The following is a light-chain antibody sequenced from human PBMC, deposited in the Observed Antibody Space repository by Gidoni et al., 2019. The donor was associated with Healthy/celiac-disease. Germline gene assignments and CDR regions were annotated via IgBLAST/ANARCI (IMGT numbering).Light chain of an antibody. CDR2: GNS. J-gene: IGLJ1*01. V-gene: IGLV1-40*01. CDR1: SSNIVAGYD. CDR3: QSYDSSRSGYV. Sequence: QSVLTQPPSLSGAPGPLVTISCTGSSSNIVAGYDVNWYQQLPGTAPKLLIYGNSNRPSGVADRFSGSKSGTADSLAITGLQAEDEADYYCQSYDSSRSGYVFGTGTKVTVL.